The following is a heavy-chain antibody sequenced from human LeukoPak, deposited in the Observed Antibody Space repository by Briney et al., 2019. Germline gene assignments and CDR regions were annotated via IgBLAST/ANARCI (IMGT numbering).Heavy chain of an antibody. V-gene: IGHV3-7*01. Sequence: PGGSLRLSCAASGFTFSSYWMSWVRQAPGKGLEWAANIKQDGSEENFVDSVKGRFTIPRDNAKKSLYLQMNSLRAEDTAVYYCARGSSAGASLRHDYWGQGTLVTVSS. CDR3: ARGSSAGASLRHDY. D-gene: IGHD1-26*01. J-gene: IGHJ4*02. CDR1: GFTFSSYW. CDR2: IKQDGSEE.